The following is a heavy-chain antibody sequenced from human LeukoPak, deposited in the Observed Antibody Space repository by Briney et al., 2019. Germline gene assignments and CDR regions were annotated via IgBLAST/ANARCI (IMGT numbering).Heavy chain of an antibody. J-gene: IGHJ4*02. V-gene: IGHV1-8*03. Sequence: ASVKVSCKASGYTFTSYDINWVRQATGQGLEWMGWMNPNSGNTGYAQKFQGRVTITRNTSISTAYMELSSLGSEDTAVYYCARGRKSMHFDYWGQGTLVTVSS. D-gene: IGHD2/OR15-2a*01. CDR1: GYTFTSYD. CDR2: MNPNSGNT. CDR3: ARGRKSMHFDY.